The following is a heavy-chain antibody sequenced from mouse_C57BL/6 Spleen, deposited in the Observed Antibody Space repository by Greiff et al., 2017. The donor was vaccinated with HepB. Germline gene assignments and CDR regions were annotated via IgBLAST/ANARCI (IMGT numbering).Heavy chain of an antibody. V-gene: IGHV14-3*01. CDR3: ASSHYYAMDY. CDR2: IAPANGNT. Sequence: LKQSVAELVRPGASVKLSCTASGFNIKNTYMHWVKQRPEQGLEWIGRIAPANGNTKYAPKFQGKATITADTSSNTAYLQLSSLTSEDTSIYYWASSHYYAMDYWGQGTSVTVSS. CDR1: GFNIKNTY. J-gene: IGHJ4*01.